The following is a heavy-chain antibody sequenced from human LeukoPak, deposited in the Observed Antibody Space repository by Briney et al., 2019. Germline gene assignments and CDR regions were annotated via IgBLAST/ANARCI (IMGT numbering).Heavy chain of an antibody. Sequence: SETLSLTCTVSGGSISSSSYHWGWIRQPPGKGLEWIGEINHSGSTNYNPSLKSRVTISVDTSKNQFSLKLSSVTAADTAVYYCARPNIPYCSSTSCYVGNYYFDYWGQGTLVTVSS. CDR3: ARPNIPYCSSTSCYVGNYYFDY. J-gene: IGHJ4*02. CDR1: GGSISSSSYH. V-gene: IGHV4-39*07. D-gene: IGHD2-2*01. CDR2: INHSGST.